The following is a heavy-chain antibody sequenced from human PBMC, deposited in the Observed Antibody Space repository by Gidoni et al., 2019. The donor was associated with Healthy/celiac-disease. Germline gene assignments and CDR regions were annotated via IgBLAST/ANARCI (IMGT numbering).Heavy chain of an antibody. D-gene: IGHD3-3*01. Sequence: EVQLLDSVGGSLQPGGYLRLSCAASGFTFGSYAMSWVRQSPGKGLEWVSAISGSGGSTYYADSLKGRFTISIDNSKNTLYLQMNSLRAEDTAVYYCASAGRITIFGVVQWGQGNLVTVSS. V-gene: IGHV3-23*01. CDR1: GFTFGSYA. J-gene: IGHJ4*02. CDR3: ASAGRITIFGVVQ. CDR2: ISGSGGST.